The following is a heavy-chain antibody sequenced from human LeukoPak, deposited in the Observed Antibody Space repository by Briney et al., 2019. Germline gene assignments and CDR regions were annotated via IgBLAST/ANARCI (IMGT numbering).Heavy chain of an antibody. V-gene: IGHV4-34*01. CDR1: GGSFRGYY. CDR2: INHSGST. D-gene: IGHD2-15*01. J-gene: IGHJ6*02. Sequence: SETLSLTCAVYGGSFRGYYWSWIRQPPGKGLEWIGEINHSGSTNYNPSLKSRGTISVDTSKHQFSLKLSSVTAADTAVYYCARVGRGYCSGGSCYSILYYYYGMDVWGQGTTVTVSS. CDR3: ARVGRGYCSGGSCYSILYYYYGMDV.